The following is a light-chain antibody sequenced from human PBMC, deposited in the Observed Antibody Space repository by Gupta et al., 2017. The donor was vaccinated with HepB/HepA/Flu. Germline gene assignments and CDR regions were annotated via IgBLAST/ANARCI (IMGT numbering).Light chain of an antibody. CDR3: GSYAGSWV. CDR2: DVS. CDR1: SSDVGGYNY. J-gene: IGLJ2*01. V-gene: IGLV2-11*01. Sequence: QSALTQPRSVSGSPGQSVTISCTGTSSDVGGYNYVSWYQQHPGKAPKLMIDDVSKRPSGVPDRFSGSKSGNTASLTIAGRQAEDEADYYCGSYAGSWVFGGGTKLTVL.